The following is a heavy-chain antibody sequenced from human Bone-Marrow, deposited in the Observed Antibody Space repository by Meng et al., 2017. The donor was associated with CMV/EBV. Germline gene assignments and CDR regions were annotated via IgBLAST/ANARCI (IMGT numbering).Heavy chain of an antibody. CDR1: GGSIRSGRYS. J-gene: IGHJ2*01. Sequence: CTVSGGSIRSGRYSWSSIRQHPGKGLEWIGYIYYSGGTYYNPSLKSRVTISVDTSKNQFSLKLSSVTAADTAVYYCARDQNPDVFDLWGRGTLVTVSS. D-gene: IGHD1-14*01. V-gene: IGHV4-31*03. CDR2: IYYSGGT. CDR3: ARDQNPDVFDL.